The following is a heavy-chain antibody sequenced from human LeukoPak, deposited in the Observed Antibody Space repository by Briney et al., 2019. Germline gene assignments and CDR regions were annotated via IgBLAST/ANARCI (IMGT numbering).Heavy chain of an antibody. CDR3: AKPRAMTTGVGRYFDL. V-gene: IGHV3-23*01. D-gene: IGHD1-1*01. J-gene: IGHJ2*01. Sequence: GGSLRLSCAASGLTFTSYAMSWIRQAPGKGLEWVSAISGGGEDTYYPDSVKGRFTISRDNSKNTLYLQMKSLRAEDTAIYYCAKPRAMTTGVGRYFDLWGRGTLVTVSS. CDR2: ISGGGEDT. CDR1: GLTFTSYA.